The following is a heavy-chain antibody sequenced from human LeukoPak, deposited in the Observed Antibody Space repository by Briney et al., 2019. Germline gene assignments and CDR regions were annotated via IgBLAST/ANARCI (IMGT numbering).Heavy chain of an antibody. CDR1: EFTFSSYA. V-gene: IGHV3-23*01. CDR2: ISGSGGST. CDR3: AKEALDWLYGWFDP. J-gene: IGHJ5*02. D-gene: IGHD3-3*01. Sequence: GSLRLSCAASEFTFSSYAMSWVRQAPGKWLEWVAAISGSGGSTYHADSVKGRFTISRDNSKNTLYLQMNSLRAEDTAVYYCAKEALDWLYGWFDPWGLRTLVTVSS.